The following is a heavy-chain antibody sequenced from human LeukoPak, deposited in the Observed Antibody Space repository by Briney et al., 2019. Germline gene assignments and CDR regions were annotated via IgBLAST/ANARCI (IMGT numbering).Heavy chain of an antibody. CDR2: INPGGRST. Sequence: ASVKVSCKASGYTFTNYYIHWVRQAPGQGLEWMGIINPGGRSTSYAQKFQGRVTITRNTSISTAYMELSSLRSEDTAVYYCARAVLRGGAAYFDYWGQGTLVTVSS. CDR3: ARAVLRGGAAYFDY. CDR1: GYTFTNYY. J-gene: IGHJ4*02. V-gene: IGHV1-46*01. D-gene: IGHD2-21*01.